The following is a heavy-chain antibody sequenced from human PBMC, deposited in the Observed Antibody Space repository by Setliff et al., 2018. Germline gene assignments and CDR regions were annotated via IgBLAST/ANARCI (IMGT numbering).Heavy chain of an antibody. CDR2: INHSGTT. CDR1: GGTFSDYY. V-gene: IGHV4-34*01. CDR3: ARYTPKLPELGIYGWFDY. D-gene: IGHD7-27*01. Sequence: PSETLSLTCTAYGGTFSDYYWTWIRQPPGKGLEWIGEINHSGTTNFSPSLKSRVTISLDTSKNHFSLKLTSVTAADTAAYYCARYTPKLPELGIYGWFDYWGQGTPVTVSS. J-gene: IGHJ4*02.